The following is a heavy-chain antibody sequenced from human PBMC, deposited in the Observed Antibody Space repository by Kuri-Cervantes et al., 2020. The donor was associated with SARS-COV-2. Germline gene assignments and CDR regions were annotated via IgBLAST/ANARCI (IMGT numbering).Heavy chain of an antibody. J-gene: IGHJ3*02. D-gene: IGHD7-27*01. V-gene: IGHV4-30-2*01. CDR3: ASLGFQDAFDI. CDR1: GGSISSGGYY. CDR2: IYHSGST. Sequence: SETLSLTCTVSGGSISSGGYYWSWIRQPPGKGLEWIGYIYHSGSTYYNPSLKSRVTISVCRSKNHFSLKLSSVTAADTAVYYCASLGFQDAFDIWGQGTMVTVSS.